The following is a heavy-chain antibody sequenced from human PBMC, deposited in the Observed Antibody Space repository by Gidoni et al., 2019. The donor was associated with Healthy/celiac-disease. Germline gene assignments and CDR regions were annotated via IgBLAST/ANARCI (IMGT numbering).Heavy chain of an antibody. V-gene: IGHV1-2*02. CDR2: IKPNSGGT. CDR1: GYTFTGYY. D-gene: IGHD3-22*01. Sequence: QVQLVQSGAEVKKPGASVKVSCKASGYTFTGYYMHWVRQAPGQGLEWMGWIKPNSGGTNYAQKVQGRVTMTRDTSISTAYMELSRLRSDDTAVYYCAREYYDSSGYYCGGQGTLVTVSS. J-gene: IGHJ4*02. CDR3: AREYYDSSGYYC.